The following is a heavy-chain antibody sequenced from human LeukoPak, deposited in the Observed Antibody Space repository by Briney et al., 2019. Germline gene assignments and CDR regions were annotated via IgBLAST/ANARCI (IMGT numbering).Heavy chain of an antibody. V-gene: IGHV3-48*01. CDR1: GFRFSDFT. CDR3: ARMDV. Sequence: GGSLRLSCAASGFRFSDFTMTWVRQAPGKGLEWVSYISSSSSTIYYADSVKGRFTISRDNAKNSLYLQMNSLRAEDTAVYYCARMDVWGQGTTVTVSS. CDR2: ISSSSSTI. J-gene: IGHJ6*02.